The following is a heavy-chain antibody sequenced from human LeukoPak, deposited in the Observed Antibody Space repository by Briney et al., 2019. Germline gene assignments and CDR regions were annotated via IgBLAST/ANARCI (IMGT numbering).Heavy chain of an antibody. CDR2: IYTSGST. D-gene: IGHD5-24*01. CDR1: GGSISSGSYY. J-gene: IGHJ4*02. V-gene: IGHV4-61*02. CDR3: ARQFLDGYNIDY. Sequence: PSQTLSLTCTVSGGSISSGSYYWSWIRQPAGKGLEWIGRIYTSGSTNYNPSLESRVTISVDTSKNQFSLKLSSVTAADTAVYYCARQFLDGYNIDYWGQGTLDTVSS.